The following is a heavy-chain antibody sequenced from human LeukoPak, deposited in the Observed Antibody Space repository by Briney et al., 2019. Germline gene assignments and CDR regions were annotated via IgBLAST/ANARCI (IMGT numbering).Heavy chain of an antibody. V-gene: IGHV1-18*01. J-gene: IGHJ4*02. CDR1: GYTFTSYS. Sequence: ASVKVSCKASGYTFTSYSISWVRQAPGQGLEWMGWISAYNGNTNYAQKLQGRVTMTTDTSTSTAYMELRSLRSDDTAVYYCARMASRVHTMIVVVDLNFDYWGQGTLVTVSS. CDR3: ARMASRVHTMIVVVDLNFDY. CDR2: ISAYNGNT. D-gene: IGHD3-22*01.